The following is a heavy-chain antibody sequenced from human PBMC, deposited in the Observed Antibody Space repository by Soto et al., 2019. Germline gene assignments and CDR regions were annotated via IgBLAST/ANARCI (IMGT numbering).Heavy chain of an antibody. Sequence: QVKVVESGGGVVQPGRTLRLSCITSGFMFNSCDMHWVRQAPGKGLEWVAVVSFDGNKKYYADSVRGRFTISRDNSKNTVYLQMDSLRPEDTAVYYCAKAPGAQHGYDFFFDYWGQGTLVTVSS. J-gene: IGHJ4*02. V-gene: IGHV3-30*18. D-gene: IGHD5-12*01. CDR2: VSFDGNKK. CDR1: GFMFNSCD. CDR3: AKAPGAQHGYDFFFDY.